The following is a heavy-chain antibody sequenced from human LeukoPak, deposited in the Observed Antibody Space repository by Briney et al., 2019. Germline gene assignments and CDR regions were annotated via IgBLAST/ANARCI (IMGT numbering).Heavy chain of an antibody. D-gene: IGHD2-2*01. CDR3: ANEPQDIVVVPAPTRYGMDV. CDR1: GFTFSSYA. CDR2: ISGSGGST. V-gene: IGHV3-23*01. J-gene: IGHJ6*02. Sequence: QHGGSLRLSCAASGFTFSSYAMSWVRQAPGKGLEWVSAISGSGGSTYYADSVKGRFTISRDNSKNTLYLQMNSLRAEDTAVYYCANEPQDIVVVPAPTRYGMDVWGQGTTVTVSS.